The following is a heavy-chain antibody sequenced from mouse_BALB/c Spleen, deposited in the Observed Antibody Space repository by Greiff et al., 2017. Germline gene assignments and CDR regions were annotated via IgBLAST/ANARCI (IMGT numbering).Heavy chain of an antibody. V-gene: IGHV1-62-2*01. Sequence: VKLVESGAELVKPGASVKLSCKASGYTFTEYIIHWVKQRSGQGLEWIGWFYPGSGSIKYNEKFKDKATLTADKSSSTVYMELSRLTSEDSAVYFCARHQFGDGWYYAMDYWGQGTSVTVSS. CDR2: FYPGSGSI. CDR3: ARHQFGDGWYYAMDY. CDR1: GYTFTEYI. J-gene: IGHJ4*01. D-gene: IGHD2-3*01.